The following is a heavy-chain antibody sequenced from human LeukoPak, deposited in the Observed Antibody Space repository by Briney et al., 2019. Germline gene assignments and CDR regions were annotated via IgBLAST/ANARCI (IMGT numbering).Heavy chain of an antibody. CDR1: GHTPTTYA. CDR3: ARGYCSSTSCYMDV. V-gene: IGHV1-3*01. CDR2: INAGNGNI. Sequence: ASVKVSCKASGHTPTTYAIHWVRQAPGQGLEWMGWINAGNGNIKYSQKLQGRVTIIGDTSASTAYMELSSLRSEDTAVYYCARGYCSSTSCYMDVWGQGTTVT. J-gene: IGHJ6*02. D-gene: IGHD2-2*01.